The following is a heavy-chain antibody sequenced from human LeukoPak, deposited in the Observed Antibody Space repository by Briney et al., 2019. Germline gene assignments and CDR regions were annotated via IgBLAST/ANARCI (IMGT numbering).Heavy chain of an antibody. J-gene: IGHJ4*02. Sequence: ASLKVSCKASGYTFIGYHIHWVRQAPGQGLEWMGWINPDNDDTKYPQKFQGRVTLTRDTSINTAFMEVHRLRSDDTAIYYCARASYYYDKSGYGYWGQGTLVTVSS. CDR2: INPDNDDT. CDR3: ARASYYYDKSGYGY. V-gene: IGHV1-2*02. CDR1: GYTFIGYH. D-gene: IGHD3-22*01.